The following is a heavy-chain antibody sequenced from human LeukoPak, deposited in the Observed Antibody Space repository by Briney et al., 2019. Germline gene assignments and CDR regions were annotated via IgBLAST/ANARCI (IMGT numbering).Heavy chain of an antibody. CDR3: TRVSDSTLSDY. D-gene: IGHD2/OR15-2a*01. J-gene: IGHJ4*02. Sequence: GRSLRLSCTASGFTFGDYAMSWFRHAPGEGVEWGGFIRSKAYGGTTEYAASVKGRFNISRDDSKSIAYMQMNSVKTEDTAVYYCTRVSDSTLSDYWGQGTLVTVSS. CDR1: GFTFGDYA. CDR2: IRSKAYGGTT. V-gene: IGHV3-49*03.